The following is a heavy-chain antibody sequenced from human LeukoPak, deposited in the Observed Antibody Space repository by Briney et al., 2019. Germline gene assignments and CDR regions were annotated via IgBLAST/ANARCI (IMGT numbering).Heavy chain of an antibody. D-gene: IGHD3-22*01. CDR3: ARKTTYYYDSSGYYPFDY. Sequence: GGSLRLSCEASGLTFRTYAMHWVRQAPGKGLEWVAVISYDADKKQYADSVKGRFTISRDNSKNTLYLQMNSLRAEDTAVYYCARKTTYYYDSSGYYPFDYWGQGTLVTVSS. CDR1: GLTFRTYA. J-gene: IGHJ4*02. V-gene: IGHV3-30*04. CDR2: ISYDADKK.